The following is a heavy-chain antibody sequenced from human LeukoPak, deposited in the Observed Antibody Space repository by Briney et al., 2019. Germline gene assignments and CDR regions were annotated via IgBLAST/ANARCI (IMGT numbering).Heavy chain of an antibody. CDR3: AREEREYCGGDCNDAFDI. D-gene: IGHD2-21*02. Sequence: GASVKVSCKASGGTFSSYAISWVRQAPGQGLEWMGGITPIFGTANYAQKFQGRVTITADESTSTAYMELSSLRSEDTAVYYCAREEREYCGGDCNDAFDIWGQGTMVTVSS. CDR2: ITPIFGTA. CDR1: GGTFSSYA. V-gene: IGHV1-69*13. J-gene: IGHJ3*02.